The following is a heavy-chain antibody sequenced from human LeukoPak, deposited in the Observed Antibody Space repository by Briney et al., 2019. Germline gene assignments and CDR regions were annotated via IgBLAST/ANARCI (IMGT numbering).Heavy chain of an antibody. V-gene: IGHV3-30*02. CDR2: TGYDGSNK. CDR1: GFTFSSYG. Sequence: GGSLRLSCAASGFTFSSYGMHWVRQAPGKGLEWVAFTGYDGSNKYYADSVKGRFTISRDNAKNSLYLQMSSLRAEDTAVYYCAGDRGYSGYAMGYWGQGTLVTVSS. J-gene: IGHJ4*02. D-gene: IGHD5-12*01. CDR3: AGDRGYSGYAMGY.